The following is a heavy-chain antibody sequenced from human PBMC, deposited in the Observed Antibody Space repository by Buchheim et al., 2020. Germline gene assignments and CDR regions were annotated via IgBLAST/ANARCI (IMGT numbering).Heavy chain of an antibody. CDR3: ARDRDSGGKLGMDV. D-gene: IGHD3-16*01. CDR1: GFTFSRYE. CDR2: ISSSGSTI. V-gene: IGHV3-48*03. J-gene: IGHJ6*02. Sequence: EVQLVESGGGLVQPGGSLRLSCAASGFTFSRYEMNWVRQAPGKGLEWVSYISSSGSTIYSADSVKGRFTISRDNYKNTLYLQMNSLRAEDTAVYYCARDRDSGGKLGMDVWGQGTT.